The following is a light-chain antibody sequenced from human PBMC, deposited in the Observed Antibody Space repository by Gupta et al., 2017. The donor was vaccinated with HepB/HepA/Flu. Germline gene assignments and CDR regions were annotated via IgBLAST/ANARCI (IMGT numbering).Light chain of an antibody. V-gene: IGKV3-20*01. J-gene: IGKJ2*02. CDR1: QSVSNNY. Sequence: EIVLTQSPGTLSLSPGERTTLSCRASQSVSNNYLAWYQQKPGQAPRLLIYSASSRATDIPDRVSGSGSGTDFSLTSRRLDAEDSEVYYYQQSSPCIFGQGTKVEIK. CDR3: QQSSPCI. CDR2: SAS.